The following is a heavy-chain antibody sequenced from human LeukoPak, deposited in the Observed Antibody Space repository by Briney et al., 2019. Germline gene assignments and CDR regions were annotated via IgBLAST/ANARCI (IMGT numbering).Heavy chain of an antibody. Sequence: PGGSLRLSCAASGFTFSSYWMHWVRQAPGKGLVWVSRINTDGSSTSYADSVKGRFTISRDNAKNTLYLQMNSLRAEDTAIYYCAKTAGSWSFHDAFDIWGQGTMVIVSS. CDR1: GFTFSSYW. J-gene: IGHJ3*02. V-gene: IGHV3-74*01. D-gene: IGHD3-10*01. CDR2: INTDGSST. CDR3: AKTAGSWSFHDAFDI.